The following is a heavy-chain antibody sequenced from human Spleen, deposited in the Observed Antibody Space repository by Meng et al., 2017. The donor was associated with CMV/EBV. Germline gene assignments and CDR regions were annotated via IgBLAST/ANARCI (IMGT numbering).Heavy chain of an antibody. CDR3: ARDYGDYVWYVDY. CDR1: GFTFSSYA. J-gene: IGHJ4*02. V-gene: IGHV3-23*01. Sequence: AASGFTFSSYAMSWVRQAPGKGLEWVSAISGSGGSTYYADSVKGRFTISRDNSKNTLYLQMNSLRAEDTAVYYCARDYGDYVWYVDYWGQGTLVTVSS. D-gene: IGHD4-17*01. CDR2: ISGSGGST.